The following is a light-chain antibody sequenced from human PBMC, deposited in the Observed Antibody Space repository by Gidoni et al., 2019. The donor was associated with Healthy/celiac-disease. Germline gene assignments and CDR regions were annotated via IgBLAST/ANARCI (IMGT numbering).Light chain of an antibody. J-gene: IGKJ1*01. Sequence: DIQMTQSPSSLSASVGDRVTITCRASQGISNYLAWYQQKPGKVPKLLIYAASTLQSGVPSRFSGSGTGTDFSLTISSLQPESVATYYCQKYNSAPWTFGQGTKVEIK. V-gene: IGKV1-27*01. CDR1: QGISNY. CDR2: AAS. CDR3: QKYNSAPWT.